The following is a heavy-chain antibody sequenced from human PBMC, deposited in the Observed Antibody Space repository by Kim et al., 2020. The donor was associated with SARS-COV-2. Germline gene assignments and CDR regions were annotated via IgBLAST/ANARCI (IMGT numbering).Heavy chain of an antibody. V-gene: IGHV3-33*01. Sequence: YADSVKGRFTISRDNSKNTLYLQMNSLRAEDTAVYYCARDRGRQYRYMDVWGKGTTVTVSS. J-gene: IGHJ6*03. D-gene: IGHD3-10*01. CDR3: ARDRGRQYRYMDV.